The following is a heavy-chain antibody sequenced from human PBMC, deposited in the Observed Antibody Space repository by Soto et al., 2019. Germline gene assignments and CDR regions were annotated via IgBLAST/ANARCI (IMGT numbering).Heavy chain of an antibody. CDR1: GFTFRAYG. CDR2: ISHHGLKD. V-gene: IGHV3-30*18. D-gene: IGHD1-26*01. J-gene: IGHJ4*02. CDR3: AKDWVGGINKYYFEY. Sequence: QVQLVEPGGGVVRPGRSLRLSCVASGFTFRAYGMHWIRQAPGKGLEWVAGISHHGLKDHYADSVKGRFTISRDNSKKTVYLQLNSLIGDDTAVYYCAKDWVGGINKYYFEYWGQGTLVTFSP.